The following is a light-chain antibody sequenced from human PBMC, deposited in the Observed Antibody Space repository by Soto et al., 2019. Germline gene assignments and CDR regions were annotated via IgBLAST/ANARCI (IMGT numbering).Light chain of an antibody. CDR1: QTIDNW. CDR2: KAS. CDR3: QQYNSFPWT. J-gene: IGKJ1*01. Sequence: DIQMTQSPSTLSASVGDRVTITCRASQTIDNWLAWYQQIPGKAPNLLIYKASSLESGVPSRFSGSGSGTEFTLTISSLQPDDFATYYCQQYNSFPWTFGQGTKVEIK. V-gene: IGKV1-5*03.